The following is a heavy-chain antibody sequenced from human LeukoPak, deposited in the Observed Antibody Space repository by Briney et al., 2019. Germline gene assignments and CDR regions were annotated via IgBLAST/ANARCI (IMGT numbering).Heavy chain of an antibody. CDR3: AGSCYFDWFDP. V-gene: IGHV3-7*01. CDR1: GFTFSSYW. D-gene: IGHD2-15*01. Sequence: GGSLRLSCAASGFTFSSYWMGWVRQAPGKGLEWVANIKQDGSEKYYVDSVKGRFTISRDNAKNSLYLQMNSLRAEDTAVYYCAGSCYFDWFDPWGQGTLVTVSS. CDR2: IKQDGSEK. J-gene: IGHJ5*02.